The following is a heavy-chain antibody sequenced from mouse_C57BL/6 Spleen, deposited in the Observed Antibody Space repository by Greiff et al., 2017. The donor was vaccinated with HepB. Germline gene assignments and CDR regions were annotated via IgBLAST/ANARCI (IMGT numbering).Heavy chain of an antibody. CDR1: GYSFTGYY. CDR2: IDPANGNT. V-gene: IGHV14-3*01. Sequence: VQLQQSGPELVKPGASVKISCKASGYSFTGYYMHWVKQRPEQGLEWIGRIDPANGNTKYAPKFQGKATITADTSSNTAYLQLSSLTSEDTAIYYCARQDDYDEEAWFAYWGQGTLVTVSA. CDR3: ARQDDYDEEAWFAY. J-gene: IGHJ3*01. D-gene: IGHD2-4*01.